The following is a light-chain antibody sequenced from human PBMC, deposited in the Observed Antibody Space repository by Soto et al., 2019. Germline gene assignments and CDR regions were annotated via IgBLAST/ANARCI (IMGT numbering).Light chain of an antibody. J-gene: IGKJ2*01. CDR2: AAS. CDR1: QGISSY. CDR3: QHTTDFT. Sequence: DIQLTQSPSFLSASVVARVTITCRASQGISSYLAWYQQKPGKAPKLLIYAASTLQSGVPSRFSGSGSGTDLTLTISCLQSEDFATYYCQHTTDFTVGPGTKVEI. V-gene: IGKV1-9*01.